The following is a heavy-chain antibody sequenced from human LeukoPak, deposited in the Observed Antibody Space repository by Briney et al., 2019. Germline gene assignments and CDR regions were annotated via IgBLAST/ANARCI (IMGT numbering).Heavy chain of an antibody. V-gene: IGHV3-23*01. CDR3: AKTPGYSSGWPFDY. Sequence: FTFSSYAMSWVCQAPGKGLEWVSAISGSGGSTYYADSVKGRFTISRDNSKNTLYLQMNSLRAEDTAVYYCAKTPGYSSGWPFDYWGQGTLVTVSS. CDR1: FTFSSYA. CDR2: ISGSGGST. J-gene: IGHJ4*02. D-gene: IGHD6-19*01.